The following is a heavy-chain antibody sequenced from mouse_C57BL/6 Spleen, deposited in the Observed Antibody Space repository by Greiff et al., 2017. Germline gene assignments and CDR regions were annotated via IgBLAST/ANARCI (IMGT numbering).Heavy chain of an antibody. CDR1: GYTFTSYW. CDR2: IDPSDSYT. D-gene: IGHD2-5*01. CDR3: AREGDSNKRGYYFDY. V-gene: IGHV1-59*01. J-gene: IGHJ2*01. Sequence: VQLQQPGAELVRPGTSVKLSCKASGYTFTSYWMHWVKQRPGQGLEWIGVIDPSDSYTNYNQKFKGKATLTVDTSSSTAYMQLSSLTSEDSAVYYCAREGDSNKRGYYFDYWGQGTTLTVSS.